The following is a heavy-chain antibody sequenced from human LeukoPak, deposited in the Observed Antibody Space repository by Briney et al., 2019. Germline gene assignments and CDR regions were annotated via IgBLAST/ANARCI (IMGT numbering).Heavy chain of an antibody. V-gene: IGHV1-69*06. CDR1: GGTFSSYA. J-gene: IGHJ4*02. D-gene: IGHD6-19*01. CDR2: IIPIFGTA. CDR3: ARAHSSGWYAYYFDY. Sequence: SVKVSCKASGGTFSSYAISWVRQAPGQGLEWMGVIIPIFGTANYAQKFQGRVTITADKSTSTAYMELSSLRSEDTAVYYCARAHSSGWYAYYFDYWGQGTLVTVSS.